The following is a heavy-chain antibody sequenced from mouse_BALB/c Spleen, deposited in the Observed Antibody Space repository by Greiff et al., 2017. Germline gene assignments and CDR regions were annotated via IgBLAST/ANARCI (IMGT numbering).Heavy chain of an antibody. CDR1: GFTFSSYA. Sequence: EVKVVESGGGLVKPGGSLKLSCAASGFTFSSYAMSWVRQTPEKRLEWVASISSGGSTYSPDSVKGRFTISRDNARNILYLQMSSLRSEDTAMYYCARGDGYDHAMDYWGQGTSVTVSS. V-gene: IGHV5-6-5*01. D-gene: IGHD2-2*01. CDR3: ARGDGYDHAMDY. CDR2: ISSGGST. J-gene: IGHJ4*01.